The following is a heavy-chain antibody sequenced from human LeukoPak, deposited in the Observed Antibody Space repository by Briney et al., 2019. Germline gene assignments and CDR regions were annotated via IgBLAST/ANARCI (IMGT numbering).Heavy chain of an antibody. CDR3: ARDYCSSTSCLFDY. CDR2: INPNSGDT. J-gene: IGHJ4*02. CDR1: GYTFTGYH. Sequence: ASVKVSCKASGYTFTGYHMHWVRQAPGQGLEWVGRINPNSGDTNYAQKFQGRVTMTRDTSISTAYMELSRLRSDDTAVYYCARDYCSSTSCLFDYWGQGTLVTVSS. V-gene: IGHV1-2*06. D-gene: IGHD2-2*01.